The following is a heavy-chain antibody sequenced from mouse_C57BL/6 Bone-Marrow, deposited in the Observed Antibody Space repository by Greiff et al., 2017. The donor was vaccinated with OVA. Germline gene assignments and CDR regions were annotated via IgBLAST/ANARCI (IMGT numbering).Heavy chain of an antibody. Sequence: QVQLQQPGAELVKPGASVKMSCKASGYTFTSYWITWVKQRPGQGLEWIGDIYPGSGSTNYNEKFKSKATLTVDTSSSTAYMQLSSLTSEDTAVYYGARWDYDYDRGGCFDYWGQGTTVTVSA. J-gene: IGHJ2*01. D-gene: IGHD2-4*01. CDR2: IYPGSGST. V-gene: IGHV1-55*01. CDR3: ARWDYDYDRGGCFDY. CDR1: GYTFTSYW.